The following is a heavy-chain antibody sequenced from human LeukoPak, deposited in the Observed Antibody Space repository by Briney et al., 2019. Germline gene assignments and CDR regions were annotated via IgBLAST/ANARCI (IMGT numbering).Heavy chain of an antibody. Sequence: GRSLRLSCAASGFTFSSYAMHWVRQAPGKGLEWVAVISYDGSNKYYADSVKGRFTISRDNSKNTLYLQMNSLRAEDTAVYYCAKDLSGETYYYDSSGYYAPDYWGQGTLVTVSS. CDR1: GFTFSSYA. J-gene: IGHJ4*02. CDR3: AKDLSGETYYYDSSGYYAPDY. D-gene: IGHD3-22*01. CDR2: ISYDGSNK. V-gene: IGHV3-30-3*01.